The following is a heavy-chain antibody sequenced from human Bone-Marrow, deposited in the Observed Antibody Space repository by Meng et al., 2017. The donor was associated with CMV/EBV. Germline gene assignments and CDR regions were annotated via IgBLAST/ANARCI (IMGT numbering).Heavy chain of an antibody. CDR3: ARGTYCTNGVCPLRWFDP. CDR2: IKQDGSEK. V-gene: IGHV3-7*01. J-gene: IGHJ5*02. Sequence: GGSLRLSCAASGFTFSSYWMSWVRQAPGKGLEWVANIKQDGSEKYYVDSVKGRFTISRDNAKNSLYLQMKSLRAEDTAVYYCARGTYCTNGVCPLRWFDPWGQGTLVTVSS. D-gene: IGHD2-8*01. CDR1: GFTFSSYW.